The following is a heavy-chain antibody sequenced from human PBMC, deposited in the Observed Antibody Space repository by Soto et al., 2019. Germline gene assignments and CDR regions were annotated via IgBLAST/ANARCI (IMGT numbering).Heavy chain of an antibody. D-gene: IGHD2-2*01. V-gene: IGHV1-3*01. CDR2: INAGNGNT. CDR3: ARDWGKLGYCSSTSCYDAFDI. Sequence: ASVKVSCKASGYTFTSYAMHWVRQAPGQRLEWMGWINAGNGNTKYSQKFQGRVTITRDTSASTAYMELSSLRSEDTAVYYCARDWGKLGYCSSTSCYDAFDIWGQGTMVTVSS. CDR1: GYTFTSYA. J-gene: IGHJ3*02.